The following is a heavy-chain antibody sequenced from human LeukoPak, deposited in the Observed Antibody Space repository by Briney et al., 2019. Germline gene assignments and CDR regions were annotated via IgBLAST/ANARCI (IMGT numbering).Heavy chain of an antibody. J-gene: IGHJ4*02. CDR3: ARDGGHSTDLDY. V-gene: IGHV3-7*01. CDR2: IKQDGRER. Sequence: GWSLRLSCATSGFTFSRDWRSWVRQAPGKGPEWVANIKQDGRERYYVHSVKGRFTISRDNAKNSPYLQMNSLRAEDTAVYYCARDGGHSTDLDYWGQGIPVTVSS. CDR1: GFTFSRDW. D-gene: IGHD2-8*02.